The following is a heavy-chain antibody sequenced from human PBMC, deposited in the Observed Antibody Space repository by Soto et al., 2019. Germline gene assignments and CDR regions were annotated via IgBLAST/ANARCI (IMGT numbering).Heavy chain of an antibody. CDR2: ISYSGNT. D-gene: IGHD3-22*01. CDR3: ARGDDVNRSGYYYFQH. CDR1: GDSVTSGDYY. Sequence: SETLSLTCSVSGDSVTSGDYYWTWVRQSPGKGLEWIGYISYSGNTAYNPSLSSRLTISLDTSKNHFSLKLHAATAADTAVYYCARGDDVNRSGYYYFQHWGQGTPVTVSS. J-gene: IGHJ1*01. V-gene: IGHV4-30-4*01.